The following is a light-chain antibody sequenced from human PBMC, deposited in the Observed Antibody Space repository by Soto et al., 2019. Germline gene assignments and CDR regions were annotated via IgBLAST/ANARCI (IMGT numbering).Light chain of an antibody. CDR2: DNN. CDR1: SSNIGNNY. CDR3: GTWDSSLSGGTGV. J-gene: IGLJ2*01. Sequence: QSVLTQPPSVSAAPGQKVTISCSGSSSNIGNNYVAWYQQLPGTAPKLLIYDNNKRPSGIPDRFSGSKSGTSATLGITGLQTGDEADYYCGTWDSSLSGGTGVFGGGTKLTVL. V-gene: IGLV1-51*01.